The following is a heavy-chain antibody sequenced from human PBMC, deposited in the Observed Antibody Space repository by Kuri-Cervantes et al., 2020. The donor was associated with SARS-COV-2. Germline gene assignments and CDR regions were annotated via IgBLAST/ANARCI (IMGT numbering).Heavy chain of an antibody. Sequence: SETLSLTCTVSGGSISTGDYYWSWIRQPAGKGLEWIGRIYTSGSTNYNPSLTSRVTISVDTSKNQFSLKLSSVTAADTAVYYCARDTSSARYCSGGSCYGVDVWGQGTTVTVSS. D-gene: IGHD2-15*01. J-gene: IGHJ6*02. CDR2: IYTSGST. V-gene: IGHV4-61*02. CDR3: ARDTSSARYCSGGSCYGVDV. CDR1: GGSISTGDYY.